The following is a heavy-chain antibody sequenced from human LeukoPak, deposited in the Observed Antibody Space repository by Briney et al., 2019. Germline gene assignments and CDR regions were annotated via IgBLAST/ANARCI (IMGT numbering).Heavy chain of an antibody. CDR3: AKDVEWDLDY. Sequence: GGSLRLSCAASGFTFSSYAMHWVRQAPGKGLEWVAVISYDGSNKYYADSVKGRFTISRDNSKNTLYLQMNSLRAEDTAVYYCAKDVEWDLDYWGQGTLVTVSS. CDR1: GFTFSSYA. V-gene: IGHV3-30*04. CDR2: ISYDGSNK. D-gene: IGHD1-26*01. J-gene: IGHJ4*02.